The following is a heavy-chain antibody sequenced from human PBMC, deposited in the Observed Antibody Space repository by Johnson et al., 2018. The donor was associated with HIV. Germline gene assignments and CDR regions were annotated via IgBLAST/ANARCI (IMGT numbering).Heavy chain of an antibody. CDR3: AKARRGSPGDAFDI. CDR1: GFTFSSYD. D-gene: IGHD3-16*01. V-gene: IGHV3-13*01. J-gene: IGHJ3*02. CDR2: IGSAGDT. Sequence: VQLVESGGGLVQPGGSLRLSCTASGFTFSSYDMHWVRQAPGKGLEWVSAIGSAGDTYYPDSVKGRFTISRENAKNSFYLQMNSLRAEDTAVYYCAKARRGSPGDAFDIWGQGTMVTVSS.